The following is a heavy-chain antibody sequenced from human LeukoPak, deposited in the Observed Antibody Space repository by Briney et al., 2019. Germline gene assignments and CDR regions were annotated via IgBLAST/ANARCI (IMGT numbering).Heavy chain of an antibody. D-gene: IGHD6-13*01. Sequence: GGSLRLSCEASGFTFSRYGMNWVRQAPGKGLEWVAFIRFDESDKYYADSVKGRFTISRDNSKNTLYLQINSLRPEDTAVYYCARAPKGVSGAAATFDYWGQGTLVTVSS. J-gene: IGHJ4*02. CDR2: IRFDESDK. CDR1: GFTFSRYG. CDR3: ARAPKGVSGAAATFDY. V-gene: IGHV3-30*02.